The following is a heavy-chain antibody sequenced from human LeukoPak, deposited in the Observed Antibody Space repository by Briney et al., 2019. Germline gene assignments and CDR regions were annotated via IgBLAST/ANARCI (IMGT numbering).Heavy chain of an antibody. V-gene: IGHV3-74*01. Sequence: GGSLRLSCAASGFTFSSYWMHWVRQAPGKGLVWVSRINSDGSSTSYADSVKGRFTISRDNAKNTLYLQMNSLRAEDTAVYYCAREQQNPYYYCYMDVWGKGTTVTVSS. CDR3: AREQQNPYYYCYMDV. J-gene: IGHJ6*03. D-gene: IGHD6-13*01. CDR1: GFTFSSYW. CDR2: INSDGSST.